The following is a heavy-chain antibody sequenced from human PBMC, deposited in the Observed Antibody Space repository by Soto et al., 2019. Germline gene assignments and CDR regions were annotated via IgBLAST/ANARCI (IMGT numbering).Heavy chain of an antibody. CDR1: GGSVSSGSYY. Sequence: SETLSLTCPVSGGSVSSGSYYWSWIRQPPGKGLEWIGYIYYSGSTNYNPSLKSRVTISVDTSKNQFSLKLSSVTAADTAVYYCARDRPSSRGYSGYDLAWGQGTLVTVSS. CDR2: IYYSGST. V-gene: IGHV4-61*01. J-gene: IGHJ5*02. CDR3: ARDRPSSRGYSGYDLA. D-gene: IGHD5-12*01.